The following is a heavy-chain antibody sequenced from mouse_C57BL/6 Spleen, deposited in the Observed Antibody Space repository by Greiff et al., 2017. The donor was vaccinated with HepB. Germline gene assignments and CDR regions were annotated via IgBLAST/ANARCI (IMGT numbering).Heavy chain of an antibody. D-gene: IGHD1-3*01. CDR1: GYAFSSYW. V-gene: IGHV1-80*01. Sequence: VQLQQSGAELVKPGASVKISCKASGYAFSSYWMNWVKQRPGKGLEWIGQIYPGDGDTNYNGKFKGKATLTADKSSSTAYMQLISLTSEDSAVYFCARGALSYTMDYWGQGTSVTVSS. CDR3: ARGALSYTMDY. J-gene: IGHJ4*01. CDR2: IYPGDGDT.